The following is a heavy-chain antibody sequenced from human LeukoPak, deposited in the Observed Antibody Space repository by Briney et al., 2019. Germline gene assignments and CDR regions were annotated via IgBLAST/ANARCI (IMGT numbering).Heavy chain of an antibody. Sequence: GRSLRLSCAASGFTFSSYAMHWVRQAPGKGLEWVAVISYDGSNKYYADSVKGRFTISRDNSKSTLYLQMNSLRAEDTAVYYCARDFVVGARGGAFDIWGQGTMVTVSS. V-gene: IGHV3-30*01. J-gene: IGHJ3*02. CDR3: ARDFVVGARGGAFDI. CDR1: GFTFSSYA. D-gene: IGHD1-26*01. CDR2: ISYDGSNK.